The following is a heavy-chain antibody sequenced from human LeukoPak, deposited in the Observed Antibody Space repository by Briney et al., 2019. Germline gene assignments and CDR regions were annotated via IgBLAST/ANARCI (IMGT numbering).Heavy chain of an antibody. V-gene: IGHV1-3*01. D-gene: IGHD3-9*01. CDR1: GYTFTSYA. J-gene: IGHJ6*02. CDR2: INAGNGNT. CDR3: ARTYYDILTGHSPYGMDV. Sequence: GASVKVSCKASGYTFTSYAMHWVRQAPGQRLEWMGWINAGNGNTKYSQKFQGRVTITRDTSASTAYMELSSLRSEDTAVYYCARTYYDILTGHSPYGMDVWGQGTTVTVSS.